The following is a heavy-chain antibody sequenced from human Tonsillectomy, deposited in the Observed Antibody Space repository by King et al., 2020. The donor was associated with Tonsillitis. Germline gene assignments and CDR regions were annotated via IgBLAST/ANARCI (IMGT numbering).Heavy chain of an antibody. CDR2: IKQDGSEE. Sequence: VQLVESGGGLVQPGGSLRLSCAASGFPFSNYWMSWVRQAPGRGLEWVANIKQDGSEEYYVDYVKGRFTISRDNAKNSLYLKMNSLRAEDTALYYCARTSRYFDSSFYAAEYYFYMDYWGQGTPVTVSA. CDR3: ARTSRYFDSSFYAAEYYFYMDY. V-gene: IGHV3-7*03. CDR1: GFPFSNYW. D-gene: IGHD3-9*01. J-gene: IGHJ4*02.